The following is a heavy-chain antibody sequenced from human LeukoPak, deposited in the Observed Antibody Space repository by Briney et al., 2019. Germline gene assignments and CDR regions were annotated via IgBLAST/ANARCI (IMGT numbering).Heavy chain of an antibody. CDR1: GFTFSSYG. J-gene: IGHJ6*02. CDR3: ARDLGDSSGYGYYGMDV. D-gene: IGHD3-22*01. Sequence: GGSLRLSCAASGFTFSSYGMHWVRQAPGKGLEGVAVIWYDGSNKYYADSVKGRFTISRDNSKNTLYLQMNSLRAEDTAVYYCARDLGDSSGYGYYGMDVWGQGTTVTVSS. CDR2: IWYDGSNK. V-gene: IGHV3-33*01.